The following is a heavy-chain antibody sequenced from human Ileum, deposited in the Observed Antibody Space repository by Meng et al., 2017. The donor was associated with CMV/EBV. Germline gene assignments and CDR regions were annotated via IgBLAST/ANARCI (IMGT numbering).Heavy chain of an antibody. D-gene: IGHD3-10*01. V-gene: IGHV4-34*01. CDR3: ASEYFGSGTYYTSS. Sequence: SETLSLTCAVHGGSFGGYHWSWIRQPPGKGLEWSGEINHSGSANYNPSLKSRVTISRDTSKNHFSLKLTSVTAADTAVYYCASEYFGSGTYYTSSWGQGTLVTVSS. CDR2: INHSGSA. CDR1: GGSFGGYH. J-gene: IGHJ5*02.